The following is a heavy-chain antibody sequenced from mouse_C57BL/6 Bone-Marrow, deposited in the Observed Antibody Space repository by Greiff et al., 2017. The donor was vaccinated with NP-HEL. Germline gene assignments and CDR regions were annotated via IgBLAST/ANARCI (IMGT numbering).Heavy chain of an antibody. V-gene: IGHV5-17*01. CDR2: ISSGSSTI. CDR1: GFTFSDYG. Sequence: EVNVVESGGGLVKPGGSLKLSCAASGFTFSDYGMHWVRQAPEKGLEWVAYISSGSSTIYYPDTVKGRFTISRDNAKNTLFLQMTSLRSEDTAMYYCARESVLRSSYAMDYWGQGTSVTVSS. J-gene: IGHJ4*01. D-gene: IGHD1-2*01. CDR3: ARESVLRSSYAMDY.